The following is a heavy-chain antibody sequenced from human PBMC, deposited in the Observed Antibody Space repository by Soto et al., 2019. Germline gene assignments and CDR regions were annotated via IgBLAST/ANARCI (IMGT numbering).Heavy chain of an antibody. CDR1: GFTFSSYG. D-gene: IGHD3-3*01. J-gene: IGHJ5*02. CDR3: AKYDFWSGYYRFSWFDP. V-gene: IGHV3-30*18. CDR2: ISYDGSNK. Sequence: VGSLRLSCAASGFTFSSYGMHWVRQAPGKGLEWVAVISYDGSNKYYADSVKGRFTISRDNSKNTLYLQMNSLRAEDTAVYYCAKYDFWSGYYRFSWFDPWGQGTLVTVSS.